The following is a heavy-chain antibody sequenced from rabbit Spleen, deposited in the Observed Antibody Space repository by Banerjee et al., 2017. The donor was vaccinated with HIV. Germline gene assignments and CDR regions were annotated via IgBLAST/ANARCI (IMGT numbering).Heavy chain of an antibody. D-gene: IGHD1-1*01. V-gene: IGHV1S7*01. CDR3: VRDLTGVIGWNFGW. CDR2: IDPVFGST. CDR1: GFDFNNYY. J-gene: IGHJ4*01. Sequence: LEESGGGLVQPGGSLTLSCKASGFDFNNYYMTWVRQAPGKGLEWIGYIDPVFGSTYYASWVNGRFTISSHNAQNTLYLQLSSLTAADTATYFCVRDLTGVIGWNFGWWGPGTLVTVS.